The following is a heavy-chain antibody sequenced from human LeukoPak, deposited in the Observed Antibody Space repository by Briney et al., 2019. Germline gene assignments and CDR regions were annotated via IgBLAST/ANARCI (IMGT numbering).Heavy chain of an antibody. D-gene: IGHD5-18*01. CDR1: GFTVSSKF. V-gene: IGHV3-66*01. Sequence: GGSLRLSCAASGFTVSSKFMTWVRQAPGKGLEWVAIVYTGGSKYYADSVKGRFTISRDNSENTLYLQMNSLRAEDTAIYYCAREAGYSSGYGYFDSWGQGTLVTVSS. CDR2: VYTGGSK. CDR3: AREAGYSSGYGYFDS. J-gene: IGHJ4*02.